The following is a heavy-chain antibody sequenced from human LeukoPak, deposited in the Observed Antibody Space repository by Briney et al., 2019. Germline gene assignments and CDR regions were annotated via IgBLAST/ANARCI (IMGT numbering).Heavy chain of an antibody. D-gene: IGHD6-19*01. CDR1: GFSIRSSNW. CDR3: ARNRYSSGWVDY. J-gene: IGHJ4*02. V-gene: IGHV4-28*01. CDR2: IFYSGDT. Sequence: PSETLSLTCAVSGFSIRSSNWWGWIRQPPGEGLEWIGYIFYSGDTYYNPSLKSRVTMSVDTSKNQFSLKLSSVTAVDTAVYYCARNRYSSGWVDYWGQGTLVTVSS.